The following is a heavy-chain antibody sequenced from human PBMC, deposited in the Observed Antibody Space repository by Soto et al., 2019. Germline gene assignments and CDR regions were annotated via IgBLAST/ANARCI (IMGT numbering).Heavy chain of an antibody. Sequence: EVQLVESGGGRVKPGGPLSLSCAASGFTFRSFTMNWVRQAPGKGLEWVSTISSNSPYIYYTDALRGRFTISRDNAKNSLHLQMNSLRAEDTAVYYCTRDASRDSSARGWFDPWGPGTLVTVSS. D-gene: IGHD6-13*01. CDR2: ISSNSPYI. V-gene: IGHV3-21*02. J-gene: IGHJ5*02. CDR3: TRDASRDSSARGWFDP. CDR1: GFTFRSFT.